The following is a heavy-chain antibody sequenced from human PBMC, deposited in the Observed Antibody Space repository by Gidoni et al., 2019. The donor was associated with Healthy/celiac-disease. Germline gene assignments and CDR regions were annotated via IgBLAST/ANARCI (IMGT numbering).Heavy chain of an antibody. D-gene: IGHD1-26*01. J-gene: IGHJ4*02. Sequence: EVQLVESGGGLVKPGGSLRLSCAASGFTFSSYSMNWVRQAPGKGLEWVSSISSSSSYIYYADSVKGRFTISRDNAKNSLYLQMNSLRAEDTAVYYCARDSSIGSGGYFDYWGQGTLVTVSS. CDR2: ISSSSSYI. CDR1: GFTFSSYS. CDR3: ARDSSIGSGGYFDY. V-gene: IGHV3-21*01.